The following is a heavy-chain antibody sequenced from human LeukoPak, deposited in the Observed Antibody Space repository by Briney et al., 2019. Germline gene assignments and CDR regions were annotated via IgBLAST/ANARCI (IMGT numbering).Heavy chain of an antibody. CDR1: GFTFSSSG. V-gene: IGHV3-30*02. CDR2: IRNDETNT. D-gene: IGHD3-10*01. CDR3: AKDRVLSDY. Sequence: GGSLRLSCAASGFTFSSSGMHWARQAPGRGLEWVAFIRNDETNTYYAGSVKGRFTISRDNSKNILYLQMNSLRSEDTAVYHCAKDRVLSDYWGQGTLVTVSS. J-gene: IGHJ4*02.